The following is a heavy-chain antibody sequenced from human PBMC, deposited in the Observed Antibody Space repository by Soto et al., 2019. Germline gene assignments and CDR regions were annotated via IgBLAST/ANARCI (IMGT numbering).Heavy chain of an antibody. CDR1: GGSISDYDYY. J-gene: IGHJ6*02. CDR3: ARARRDGYNRLPYGMDV. D-gene: IGHD5-12*01. V-gene: IGHV4-30-4*01. CDR2: IFYSGST. Sequence: QVQLQESGPGLVKPSQTLSLTCSVSGGSISDYDYYWSWIRQPPGKGLEWIGYIFYSGSTSYTPSLTSRVSISIDTSQNQFSLNLSSVTAADTAVYFCARARRDGYNRLPYGMDVWGQGTTVTVSS.